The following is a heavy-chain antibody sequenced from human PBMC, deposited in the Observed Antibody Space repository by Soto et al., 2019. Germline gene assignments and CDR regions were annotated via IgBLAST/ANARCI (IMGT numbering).Heavy chain of an antibody. Sequence: PSETLSLTCAVSGGSISSSNFYWGWFRQPPGKGLEWIGSFRFGGSTHYNPSLESRVTISVDASKNQISLKLRSVTATDTAVYCCAKDASCYSCGAWGQGALVTVSS. V-gene: IGHV4-39*01. J-gene: IGHJ4*02. CDR3: AKDASCYSCGA. CDR1: GGSISSSNFY. D-gene: IGHD2-15*01. CDR2: FRFGGST.